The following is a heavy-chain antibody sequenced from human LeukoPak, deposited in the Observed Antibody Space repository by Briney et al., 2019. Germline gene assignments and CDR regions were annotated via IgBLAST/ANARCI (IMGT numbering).Heavy chain of an antibody. V-gene: IGHV1-2*04. CDR1: GYTFTGYY. Sequence: ASVKVSCKASGYTFTGYYMHRVRQAPGQGLEWMGWINPNSGGTNYAQKFQGWVTMTRDTSISTAYMELSRLRSDDTAVYYCARDAEPHTATESPNFDYWGQGTLVTVSS. D-gene: IGHD5-18*01. J-gene: IGHJ4*02. CDR3: ARDAEPHTATESPNFDY. CDR2: INPNSGGT.